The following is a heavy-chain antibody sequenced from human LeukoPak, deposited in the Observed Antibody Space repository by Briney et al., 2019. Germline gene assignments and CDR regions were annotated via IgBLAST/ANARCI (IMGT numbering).Heavy chain of an antibody. CDR1: GGSFSGYY. V-gene: IGHV4-34*01. D-gene: IGHD5-18*01. CDR3: ARKSYSYGYRYNWFDP. Sequence: SETLSLTCAVYGGSFSGYYWSWIRQPPGKGLEWIGEINHSGSTNYNPSLKSRVTISVDTPKNHFSLKLSSVTDADTAVYYCARKSYSYGYRYNWFDPWGQGTLVTVSS. J-gene: IGHJ5*02. CDR2: INHSGST.